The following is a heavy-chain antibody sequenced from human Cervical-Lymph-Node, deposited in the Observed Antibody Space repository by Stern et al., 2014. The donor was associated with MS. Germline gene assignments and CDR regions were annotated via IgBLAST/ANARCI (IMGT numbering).Heavy chain of an antibody. Sequence: EMQLVESGGGLVQPGGSLRLSCAASGFTFSSYWMHWVRQAPGKVLVWVSRINSDGSSTTYADSVKGRFTISRDNAKNTLYLQMNSLRAEDTAVYYCARIAGVRSWIQPLDYWGQGTLVTVSS. CDR3: ARIAGVRSWIQPLDY. J-gene: IGHJ4*02. CDR1: GFTFSSYW. D-gene: IGHD5-18*01. V-gene: IGHV3-74*02. CDR2: INSDGSST.